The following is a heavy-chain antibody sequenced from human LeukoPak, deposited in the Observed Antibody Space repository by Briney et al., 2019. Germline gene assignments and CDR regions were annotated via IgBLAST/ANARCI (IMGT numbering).Heavy chain of an antibody. CDR2: ISSSSYI. D-gene: IGHD2-2*01. V-gene: IGHV3-21*01. CDR1: GFTFSSYS. Sequence: GGSLRLSCAASGFTFSSYSMNWVRQAPGKGLEWVSSISSSSYIYYADSVKGRFTISRDNAKNSLYLQMNSLRAEDTAVYYCARDDIVVVPAAASAEYFQHWGQGTLVTVS. J-gene: IGHJ1*01. CDR3: ARDDIVVVPAAASAEYFQH.